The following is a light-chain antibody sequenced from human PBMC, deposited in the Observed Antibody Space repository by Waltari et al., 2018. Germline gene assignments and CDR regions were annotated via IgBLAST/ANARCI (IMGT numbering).Light chain of an antibody. V-gene: IGLV2-14*03. CDR3: NSYSDSNSLVE. J-gene: IGLJ2*01. CDR2: DVT. CDR1: RSDVGSYNN. Sequence: QSVLPPPASVSGSPGQSATISCTGSRSDVGSYNNVSWYQEHPGKAPNLRMFDVTNRPSGISHRFSGSKSGHVASLTITGLQAGDESDYYCNSYSDSNSLVEFGGGTKLTVL.